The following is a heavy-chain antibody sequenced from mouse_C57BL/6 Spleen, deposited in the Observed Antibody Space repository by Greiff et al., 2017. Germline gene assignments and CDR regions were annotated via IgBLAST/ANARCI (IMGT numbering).Heavy chain of an antibody. J-gene: IGHJ4*01. V-gene: IGHV5-9*01. CDR3: ARHEGVTTDYYAMDY. CDR1: GFTFSSYT. CDR2: ISGGGGNT. D-gene: IGHD2-2*01. Sequence: EVQGVESGGGLVKPGGSLKLSCAASGFTFSSYTMSWVRQTPEKRLEWVATISGGGGNTYYPDSVKGRFTISRDNAKNTLYLQMSSLRSEDTALYYCARHEGVTTDYYAMDYWGQGTSVTVSS.